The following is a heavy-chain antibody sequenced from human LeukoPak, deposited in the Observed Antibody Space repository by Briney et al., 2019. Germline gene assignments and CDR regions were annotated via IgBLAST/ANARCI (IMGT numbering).Heavy chain of an antibody. Sequence: GGSLRLSCAASGFTFSNAWMSWVRQAPGKGLEWVGCIKSKTDGGTTDYAAPVKGRFTISRDDSKNTLYLQMNSLKTEDTAVYYCTALPYCSGGSCYTKWFDPWGQGTLVTVSS. J-gene: IGHJ5*02. D-gene: IGHD2-15*01. V-gene: IGHV3-15*01. CDR2: IKSKTDGGTT. CDR3: TALPYCSGGSCYTKWFDP. CDR1: GFTFSNAW.